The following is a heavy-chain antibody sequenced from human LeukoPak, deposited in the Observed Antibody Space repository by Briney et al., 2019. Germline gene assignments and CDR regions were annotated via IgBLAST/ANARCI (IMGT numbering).Heavy chain of an antibody. D-gene: IGHD2-15*01. CDR3: ARHRPKVVAATPWFWFDP. J-gene: IGHJ5*02. V-gene: IGHV4-39*01. CDR2: IYSSGST. Sequence: SETLSLTCTVSGGSIISISYYWGWIRQPPGKGLEWIGSIYSSGSTYNNPSLKSRVTISVDTSKNQFSLKLSSVTAADTAVYYCARHRPKVVAATPWFWFDPWGQGTLVTVSS. CDR1: GGSIISISYY.